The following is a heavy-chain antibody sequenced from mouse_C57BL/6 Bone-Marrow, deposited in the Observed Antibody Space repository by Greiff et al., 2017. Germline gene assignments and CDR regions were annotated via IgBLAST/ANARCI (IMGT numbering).Heavy chain of an antibody. D-gene: IGHD1-1*01. CDR3: ARDGTYYYGSSYTWFAD. CDR2: IYPRSGNT. Sequence: QVQLQQSGAELARPGASVKLSCKASGYTFTSYGISWVKQRTGQGLEWIGEIYPRSGNTYYNEKFKGKATLTADKSSSTAYMELRSLTSEDSAVYFCARDGTYYYGSSYTWFADWGQGTLVTGSA. V-gene: IGHV1-81*01. J-gene: IGHJ3*01. CDR1: GYTFTSYG.